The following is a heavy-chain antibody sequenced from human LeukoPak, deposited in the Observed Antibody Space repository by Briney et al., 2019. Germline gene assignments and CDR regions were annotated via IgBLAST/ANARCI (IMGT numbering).Heavy chain of an antibody. J-gene: IGHJ4*02. Sequence: ASVKVSCKVSGYTLTALALHWVRQAPGKGFEWIGGFDSEEYDTIYAQKFQGRVTMTEDTSTDTAYMELSSLYFEDTAVYYCATLEPEPGDFGGLAYWGQGALVTVSS. D-gene: IGHD4-17*01. V-gene: IGHV1-24*01. CDR2: FDSEEYDT. CDR1: GYTLTALA. CDR3: ATLEPEPGDFGGLAY.